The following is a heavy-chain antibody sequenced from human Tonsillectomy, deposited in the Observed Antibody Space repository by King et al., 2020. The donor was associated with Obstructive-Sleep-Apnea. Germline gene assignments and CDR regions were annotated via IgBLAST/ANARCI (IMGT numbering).Heavy chain of an antibody. CDR3: GKPVGLYYDGSAIDY. CDR1: GFTFSKYG. J-gene: IGHJ4*02. Sequence: VQLVESGGGVVQPGRSLRLSCAASGFTFSKYGMHWVRQAPGKGLEWGAVIWYDGSIEYYAESVKGRFTISRDNSKNTLFLQMSGLTAEDTAVYYCGKPVGLYYDGSAIDYWGQGTLVTVSS. V-gene: IGHV3-33*06. D-gene: IGHD3-22*01. CDR2: IWYDGSIE.